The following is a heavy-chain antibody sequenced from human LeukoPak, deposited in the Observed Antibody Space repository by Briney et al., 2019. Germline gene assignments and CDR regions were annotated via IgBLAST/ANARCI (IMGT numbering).Heavy chain of an antibody. J-gene: IGHJ4*02. CDR1: INRFNNFW. V-gene: IGHV5-51*01. Sequence: GESLQIPGKSPINRFNNFWMGGVGQRTGKGLEWMGNIHPIESETRFSPSFEGQLPISVDKSIPTAYPQWSSLRASDTAIYYCATWTYSHWFDYWRLGTLVTVS. D-gene: IGHD1-7*01. CDR2: IHPIESET. CDR3: ATWTYSHWFDY.